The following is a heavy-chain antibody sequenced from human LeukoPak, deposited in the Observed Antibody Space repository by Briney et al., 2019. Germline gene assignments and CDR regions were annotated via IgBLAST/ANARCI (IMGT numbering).Heavy chain of an antibody. CDR2: IKYDGSDT. V-gene: IGHV3-74*01. Sequence: GGSLRLSCATSGFTFGNYWMHWVRQVPGKGLVWVSRIKYDGSDTSYVDSVKGRFTISRDNAKNTLYLQMNSLRAEDTATYYCAKDNSPGWFGPWGQGTLVTVSS. D-gene: IGHD4-11*01. CDR3: AKDNSPGWFGP. J-gene: IGHJ5*02. CDR1: GFTFGNYW.